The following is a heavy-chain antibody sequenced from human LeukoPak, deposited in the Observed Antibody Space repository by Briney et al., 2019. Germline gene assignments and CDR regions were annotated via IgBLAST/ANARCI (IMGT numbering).Heavy chain of an antibody. CDR2: IWGSGSRT. CDR1: GFTFTNAW. J-gene: IGHJ6*02. CDR3: ARRNAMDV. Sequence: GGSLRLSCAASGFTFTNAWMNWVRQAPGKGLEWVSVIWGSGSRTYYADYVKGRFTISRDNSRNTVYLQMDSLRAEDTAVYYCARRNAMDVWGQGTTVIVFS. V-gene: IGHV3-23*01.